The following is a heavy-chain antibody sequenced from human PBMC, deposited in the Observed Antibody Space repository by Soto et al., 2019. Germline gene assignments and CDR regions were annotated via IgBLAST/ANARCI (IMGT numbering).Heavy chain of an antibody. CDR1: GFTFNNYA. J-gene: IGHJ4*02. CDR3: AKGRGGSGSLTPRVDF. Sequence: EVQLLESGGGLVQPGGSLRLSCAASGFTFNNYAMTWVRQAPGKGLEWVSAISGGGDTTSYADSVKGRFPVSRDGSKNTRYLQMSSLRAEDTALYYCAKGRGGSGSLTPRVDFWGQGTLVTVSS. CDR2: ISGGGDTT. V-gene: IGHV3-23*01. D-gene: IGHD3-10*01.